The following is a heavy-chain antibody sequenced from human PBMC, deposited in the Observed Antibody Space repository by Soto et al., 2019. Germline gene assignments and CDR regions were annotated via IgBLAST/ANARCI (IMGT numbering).Heavy chain of an antibody. CDR3: AKYTLSPEDH. CDR1: GFNDSSSC. V-gene: IGHV3-66*01. J-gene: IGHJ4*02. CDR2: LYAGGNT. D-gene: IGHD2-15*01. Sequence: GGSLRLSCAASGFNDSSSCMSWVRQAPGKGLEWVSTLYAGGNTYYADSVKGRFTISRDDAKNTLYLQMNSLRADDTGVYYCAKYTLSPEDHWGQGTLVTVSS.